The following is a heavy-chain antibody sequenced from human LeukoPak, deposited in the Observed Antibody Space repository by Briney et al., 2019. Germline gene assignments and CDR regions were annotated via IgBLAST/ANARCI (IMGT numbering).Heavy chain of an antibody. D-gene: IGHD6-19*01. V-gene: IGHV1-69*13. CDR3: ARERVLGWYYFDY. J-gene: IGHJ4*02. CDR2: IIPIFGTA. Sequence: SVKVSCKASGGTFSSYAISWVRQAPGQGLEWMGGIIPIFGTANYAQKFQGRVTITADESTSTAYMELSSLRSEDTAVYFCARERVLGWYYFDYWGQGTLVTVSS. CDR1: GGTFSSYA.